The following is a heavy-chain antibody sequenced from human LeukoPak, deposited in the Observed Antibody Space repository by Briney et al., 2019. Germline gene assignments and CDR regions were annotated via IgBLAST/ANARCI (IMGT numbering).Heavy chain of an antibody. CDR2: IYYTGST. CDR1: GGSIGIYY. CDR3: ARVDPQRITMIVVVYDY. V-gene: IGHV4-59*01. J-gene: IGHJ4*02. Sequence: SETLSLTCTVSGGSIGIYYWSWIRQPPGKGLEWIGYIYYTGSTNYNPSLKSRVTMSVDTSKNQFSLKLSSVTAADTAVYFCARVDPQRITMIVVVYDYWGQGTLVTVSS. D-gene: IGHD3-22*01.